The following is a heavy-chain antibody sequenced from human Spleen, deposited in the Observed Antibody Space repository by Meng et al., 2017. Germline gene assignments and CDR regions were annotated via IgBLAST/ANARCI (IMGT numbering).Heavy chain of an antibody. CDR2: TYYRSKWYN. D-gene: IGHD4-17*01. J-gene: IGHJ4*02. CDR1: GDSVSSNIGA. V-gene: IGHV6-1*01. Sequence: VQLKQSGPGPVKPSQTLSVTCAISGDSVSSNIGAWNWIRQSPSRGLEWLGRTYYRSKWYNEYAVSVKSRITINPDTSKNQLSLQLSSVTPEDTAVYYCARGVTTFDYWGQGTLVTVSS. CDR3: ARGVTTFDY.